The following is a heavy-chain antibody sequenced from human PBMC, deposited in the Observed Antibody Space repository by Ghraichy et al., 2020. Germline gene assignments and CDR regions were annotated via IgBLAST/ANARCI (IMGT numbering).Heavy chain of an antibody. V-gene: IGHV3-21*01. J-gene: IGHJ6*02. CDR2: ISSSSSYI. Sequence: GGSLRLSCAASGFTFNAYSLNWVRQAPGKGLEWVSFISSSSSYIYYADSVKGRFTNSRDNAKNSQYLQMNSLRAEDTAVYYCARDQAAYCGGDCYSYGMDVWGQGTTVTVSS. CDR1: GFTFNAYS. D-gene: IGHD2-21*02. CDR3: ARDQAAYCGGDCYSYGMDV.